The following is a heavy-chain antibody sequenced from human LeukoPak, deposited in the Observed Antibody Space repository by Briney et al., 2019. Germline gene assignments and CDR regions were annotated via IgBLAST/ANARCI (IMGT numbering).Heavy chain of an antibody. J-gene: IGHJ4*02. D-gene: IGHD6-19*01. CDR2: ISSSSYI. CDR3: VRAPTFSGWFDY. CDR1: GFTFSSYN. Sequence: GGSLRLSCAASGFTFSSYNMNWVRQAPGKGLEWVSSISSSSYIYYADSVKGRFTISRDNAKNSLYLQMNSLRVEDTAVYYCVRAPTFSGWFDYWGQGTLVTVSS. V-gene: IGHV3-21*01.